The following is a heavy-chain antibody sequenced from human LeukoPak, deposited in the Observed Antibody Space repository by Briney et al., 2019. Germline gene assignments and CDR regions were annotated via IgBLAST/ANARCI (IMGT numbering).Heavy chain of an antibody. J-gene: IGHJ3*02. CDR2: INPNSGGT. CDR1: GYTFTAYY. Sequence: ASVKVSCKASGYTFTAYYMHWVRQAPGQGLEWMGWINPNSGGTKYAQNFQGRVTMTRDTSISTAYMELSSLRSDDTAVYYCARDRGGDAFDIWDQGTMVTVSS. CDR3: ARDRGGDAFDI. D-gene: IGHD3-10*01. V-gene: IGHV1-2*02.